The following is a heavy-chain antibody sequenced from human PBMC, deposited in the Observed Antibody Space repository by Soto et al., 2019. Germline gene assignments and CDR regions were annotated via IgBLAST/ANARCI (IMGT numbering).Heavy chain of an antibody. V-gene: IGHV4-4*07. J-gene: IGHJ6*02. Sequence: SETLSLTCTVSGGSIGSFYWSWIRQPAGKGLEWIGRIYTSGSTNYNPSLKSRVTVSVDTSKNQVSMELTRLTSADTAIYYCARGDSTDCSNGVCSFLYNHDMDVWGQGTTVTVSS. CDR1: GGSIGSFY. CDR3: ARGDSTDCSNGVCSFLYNHDMDV. D-gene: IGHD2-8*01. CDR2: IYTSGST.